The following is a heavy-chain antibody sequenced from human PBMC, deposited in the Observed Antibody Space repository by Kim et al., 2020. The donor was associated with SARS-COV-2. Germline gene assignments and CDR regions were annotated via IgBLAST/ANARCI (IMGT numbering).Heavy chain of an antibody. CDR3: AKDLAPSRRYSGYDLSYYYYGMDV. D-gene: IGHD5-12*01. J-gene: IGHJ6*02. V-gene: IGHV3-30*18. CDR2: ISYDGSNK. Sequence: GGSLRLSCAASGFTFSSYGMHWVRQAPGKGLEWVAVISYDGSNKYYADSVKGRFTISRDNSKNTLYLQMNSLRAEDTAVYYCAKDLAPSRRYSGYDLSYYYYGMDVWGQGTTVTVSS. CDR1: GFTFSSYG.